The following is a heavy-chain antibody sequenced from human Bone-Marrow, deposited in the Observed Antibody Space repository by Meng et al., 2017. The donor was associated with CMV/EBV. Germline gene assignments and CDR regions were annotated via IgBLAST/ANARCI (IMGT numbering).Heavy chain of an antibody. CDR1: GFSLSTTGVG. D-gene: IGHD3-3*01. CDR2: NYWDDDK. CDR3: AHRITYYRGAFDF. Sequence: QITVKWSCPTLMRPTQTLTLTCTVSGFSLSTTGVGVAWIRKPPGKALEWLALNYWDDDKRYSPSLKNRLTITKDTSKNQVILTMTNMDPVDTGTYYCAHRITYYRGAFDFWGQGTLVTVSS. J-gene: IGHJ4*02. V-gene: IGHV2-5*02.